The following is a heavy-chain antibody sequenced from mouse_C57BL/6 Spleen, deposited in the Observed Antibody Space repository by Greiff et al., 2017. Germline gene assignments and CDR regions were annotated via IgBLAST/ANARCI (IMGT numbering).Heavy chain of an antibody. D-gene: IGHD1-1*01. CDR2: IYPGSGST. Sequence: QVQLQQPGAELVKPGASVKMSCKASGYTFTSYGITWVKQRPGQGLEWIGDIYPGSGSTNYNEKFKSKATLTVDTSSSTAYMQLSSLTSEDSAVYYCARHYYGRGYFGYWGQGTTLTVSS. CDR3: ARHYYGRGYFGY. CDR1: GYTFTSYG. J-gene: IGHJ2*01. V-gene: IGHV1-55*01.